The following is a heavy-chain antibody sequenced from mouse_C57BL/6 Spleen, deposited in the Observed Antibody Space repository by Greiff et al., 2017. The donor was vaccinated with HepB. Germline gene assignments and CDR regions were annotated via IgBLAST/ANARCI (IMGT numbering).Heavy chain of an antibody. CDR3: ARYYGSSYWFDY. Sequence: DVMLVESGGGLVQPGGSLSLSCAASGFTFTDYYMSWVRQPPGKALEWLGFIRNKANGYTTEYSASVKGRFTISRDNSQSILYLQMNALRAEDSATYYCARYYGSSYWFDYWGQGTTLTVSS. D-gene: IGHD1-1*01. CDR2: IRNKANGYTT. CDR1: GFTFTDYY. J-gene: IGHJ2*01. V-gene: IGHV7-3*01.